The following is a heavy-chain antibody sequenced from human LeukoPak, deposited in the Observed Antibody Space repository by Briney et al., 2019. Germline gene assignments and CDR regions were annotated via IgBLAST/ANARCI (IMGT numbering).Heavy chain of an antibody. D-gene: IGHD5-24*01. Sequence: SETLSLTCTVSGYSISSGYYWGWIRQPPGKGLEWIGSIYHSGSTYYNPSLKSRVTISVDTSKNQFSLKLSSVTAADTAVYYCARVCDGWDAFDIWGQGTMVTVSS. CDR2: IYHSGST. V-gene: IGHV4-38-2*02. J-gene: IGHJ3*02. CDR3: ARVCDGWDAFDI. CDR1: GYSISSGYY.